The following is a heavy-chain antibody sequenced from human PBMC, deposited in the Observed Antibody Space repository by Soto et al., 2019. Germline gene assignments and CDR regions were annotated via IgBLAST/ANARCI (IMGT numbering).Heavy chain of an antibody. CDR1: GFAFGNFA. J-gene: IGHJ3*01. Sequence: GGSLRLSCAVSGFAFGNFAMTWVRQAPGKGLEWVSTISGSGGYSYYGDSVKGRFTISRDDSKSTLFLQMNSLGAEDTAVYYCAKGTSLTPHHDAFDLWGQGTKVTVSS. CDR2: ISGSGGYS. D-gene: IGHD3-16*02. CDR3: AKGTSLTPHHDAFDL. V-gene: IGHV3-23*01.